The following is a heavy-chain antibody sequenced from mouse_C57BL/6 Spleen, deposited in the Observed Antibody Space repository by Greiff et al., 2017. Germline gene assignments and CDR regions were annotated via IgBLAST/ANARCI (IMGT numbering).Heavy chain of an antibody. J-gene: IGHJ4*01. CDR3: ARNYGSSYRAMDY. D-gene: IGHD1-1*01. CDR1: GFTFSDYG. Sequence: DVKLVESGGGLVKPGGSLKLSCAASGFTFSDYGMHWVRQAPEKGLEWVAYISSGSSTIYYADTVKGRFTISRDNAKNTLFLQMTSLRSEDTAMYYCARNYGSSYRAMDYWGQGTSVTVSS. V-gene: IGHV5-17*01. CDR2: ISSGSSTI.